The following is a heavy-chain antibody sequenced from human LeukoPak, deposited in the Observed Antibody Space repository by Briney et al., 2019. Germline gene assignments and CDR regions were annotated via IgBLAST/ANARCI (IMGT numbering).Heavy chain of an antibody. Sequence: TSETLSLTCAVYGGSFSGYYWSWIRQPPGKGLEWIGEINHSGSTNYNPSLKSRVTISVDTSKNQFSLKLSSMTAADTAVYYCARVAFRQWLVQGIDYWGKRTLVTVSS. CDR1: GGSFSGYY. J-gene: IGHJ4*02. V-gene: IGHV4-34*01. CDR3: ARVAFRQWLVQGIDY. D-gene: IGHD6-19*01. CDR2: INHSGST.